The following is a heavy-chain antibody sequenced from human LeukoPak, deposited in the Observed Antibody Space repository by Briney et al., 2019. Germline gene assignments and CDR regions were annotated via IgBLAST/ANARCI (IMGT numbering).Heavy chain of an antibody. CDR1: GGSFSGYY. J-gene: IGHJ1*01. V-gene: IGHV4-34*01. Sequence: SETLSLTCAVYGGSFSGYYWSWIRQPPGKGLEWIGEINHSGSTNYNPSLKSRVTISVDTSKNQFSLKLSSVTAADTAVYYCASWDSSGYYFSEYFQHWGQGTLVTVSS. CDR3: ASWDSSGYYFSEYFQH. CDR2: INHSGST. D-gene: IGHD3-22*01.